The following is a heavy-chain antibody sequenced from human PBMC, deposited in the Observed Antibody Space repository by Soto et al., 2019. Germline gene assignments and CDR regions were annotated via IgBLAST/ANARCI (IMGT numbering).Heavy chain of an antibody. V-gene: IGHV2-5*02. J-gene: IGHJ4*02. CDR2: IYWDDDK. CDR1: GFSLSTSGVG. CDR3: AHSRWELVFDY. Sequence: QITLKESGPTLVKPTQTLTLTCTFSGFSLSTSGVGVGWIRQPPGKALEWLALIYWDDDKRYSPSLKSRLTSTKDTSKNQVVLTTTNMDPVDTATYYCAHSRWELVFDYWGQGTLVTVSS. D-gene: IGHD1-26*01.